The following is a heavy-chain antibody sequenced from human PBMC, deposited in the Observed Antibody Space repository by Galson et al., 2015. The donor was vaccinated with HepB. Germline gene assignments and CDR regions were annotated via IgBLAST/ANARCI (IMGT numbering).Heavy chain of an antibody. CDR3: ARDSTYYDGSAYYDNLDS. J-gene: IGHJ4*02. CDR1: GFTFSSYW. Sequence: SLRLSCAASGFTFSSYWMTWVRQAPGKGLEWVANINQDGAKKNYVDSVKGRFTISRDNAKNSLYLEMNSLRAEDTAMYHCARDSTYYDGSAYYDNLDSWCQGTRVTVSS. D-gene: IGHD3-22*01. V-gene: IGHV3-7*03. CDR2: INQDGAKK.